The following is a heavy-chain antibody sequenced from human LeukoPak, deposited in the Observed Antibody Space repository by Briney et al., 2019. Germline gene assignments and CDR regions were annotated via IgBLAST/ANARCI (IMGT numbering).Heavy chain of an antibody. D-gene: IGHD3-3*01. CDR1: GFTFSSYA. V-gene: IGHV3-23*01. CDR2: ISGSGGST. Sequence: GGSLRLSCAASGFTFSSYAMSWVRQAPGKGLEWVSAISGSGGSTYYADSVKGRFTISRDNSKNTLYLQMNSLRAGDTAVYYCAKDTMPPARPGFLPPYYFDYWGQGTLVTVSS. CDR3: AKDTMPPARPGFLPPYYFDY. J-gene: IGHJ4*02.